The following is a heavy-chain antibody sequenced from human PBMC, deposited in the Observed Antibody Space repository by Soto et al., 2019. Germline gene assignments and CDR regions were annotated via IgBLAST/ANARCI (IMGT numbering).Heavy chain of an antibody. CDR1: RFTFDDYA. J-gene: IGHJ6*03. CDR3: AKSSTNFLDRVEGDYMDV. Sequence: GGSLRLSCAASRFTFDDYAMHWVRQVPGMGLEWVSGISWDSATVVYADSVKGRFTISRDNVKNSLYLQMNSLSAEDTALYYCAKSSTNFLDRVEGDYMDVWGKGTTVTVSS. V-gene: IGHV3-9*01. CDR2: ISWDSATV. D-gene: IGHD3-3*01.